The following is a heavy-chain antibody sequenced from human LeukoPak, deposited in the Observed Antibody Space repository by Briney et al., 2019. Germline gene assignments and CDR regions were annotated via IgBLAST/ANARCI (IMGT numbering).Heavy chain of an antibody. V-gene: IGHV1-18*01. Sequence: ASVKVSCKASGYTFTSYGISWVRQAPGQGLEWMGWISAYNGNTNYAQKLQGRVTMTTDTSTSTAYMELRSLRSDDTAVYYCARELGTTVTPDYYYYGMDVWGQGTTVTVSS. J-gene: IGHJ6*02. CDR3: ARELGTTVTPDYYYYGMDV. CDR2: ISAYNGNT. CDR1: GYTFTSYG. D-gene: IGHD4-17*01.